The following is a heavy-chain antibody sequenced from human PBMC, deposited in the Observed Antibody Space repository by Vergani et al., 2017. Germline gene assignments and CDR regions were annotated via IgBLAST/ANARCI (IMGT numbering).Heavy chain of an antibody. D-gene: IGHD3-9*01. CDR2: IYYSGST. CDR1: GGSISSGGYY. J-gene: IGHJ4*02. V-gene: IGHV4-31*03. Sequence: QVQLQESGPGLVKPSQTLSLTCTVSGGSISSGGYYWSWIRQHPGKGLEWIGYIYYSGSTYYNPSLKSRVTISVDTAKNQFSQKLGSGTAADTAVYYCARARSVLRYFDWADYWGQGTLVTVSS. CDR3: ARARSVLRYFDWADY.